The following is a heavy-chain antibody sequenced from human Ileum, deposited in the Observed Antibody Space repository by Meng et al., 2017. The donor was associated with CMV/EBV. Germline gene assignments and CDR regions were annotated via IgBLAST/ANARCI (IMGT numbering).Heavy chain of an antibody. CDR2: ISHDESVK. J-gene: IGHJ4*02. V-gene: IGHV3-74*01. Sequence: GSRCISTAASRFSLRMHVMHWLRQEPGKRLTWVSSISHDESVKSYTKSVNSRFTVSRYKSSNTLYLQTNRLRADETAIYFCATDKAATPVTYWGQGTLVTVSS. D-gene: IGHD2-15*01. CDR1: RFSLRMHV. CDR3: ATDKAATPVTY.